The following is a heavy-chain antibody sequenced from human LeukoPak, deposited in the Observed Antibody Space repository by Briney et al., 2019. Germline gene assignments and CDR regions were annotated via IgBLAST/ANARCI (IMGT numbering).Heavy chain of an antibody. J-gene: IGHJ3*02. CDR2: ISAYNGNT. D-gene: IGHD3-10*01. V-gene: IGHV1-18*01. CDR3: ARDKATMVRGVMDDAFDI. CDR1: GYTFTSYG. Sequence: ASVKVSCKASGYTFTSYGISWVRQAPGQGLEWMGWISAYNGNTNYAQKLQGRVTMTTDTSTSTAYMELRSLRSDDTAVYYCARDKATMVRGVMDDAFDIWGQGTMVTVSS.